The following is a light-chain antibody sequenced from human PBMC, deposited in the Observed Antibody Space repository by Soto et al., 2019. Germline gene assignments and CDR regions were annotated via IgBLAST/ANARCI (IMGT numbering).Light chain of an antibody. CDR2: GPS. Sequence: EVVMGRSPGTLSLSPGEKDTLSCRASQSVSSSLAWYQQRPGQAPRLLIYGPSTRATGIPARFSGSGSGTDFTLTISRLEPEDFAVCYCQPRSNLPPITWGHAPRLEIK. V-gene: IGKV3-11*01. CDR1: QSVSSS. CDR3: QPRSNLPPIT. J-gene: IGKJ5*01.